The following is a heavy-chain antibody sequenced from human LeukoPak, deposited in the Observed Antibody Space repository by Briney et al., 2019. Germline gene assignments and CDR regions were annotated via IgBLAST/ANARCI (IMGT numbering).Heavy chain of an antibody. CDR2: IYHSGST. Sequence: SETLSLTCAVYGGSFSGYYWGWIRQPPGKGLEWIGSIYHSGSTYYNPSLKSRVTISVDTSKNQFSLKLSSVTAADTAVYYCAREPSGSYTLYYYYMDVWGKGTTGNVSS. V-gene: IGHV4-38-2*02. D-gene: IGHD1-26*01. CDR1: GGSFSGYY. CDR3: AREPSGSYTLYYYYMDV. J-gene: IGHJ6*03.